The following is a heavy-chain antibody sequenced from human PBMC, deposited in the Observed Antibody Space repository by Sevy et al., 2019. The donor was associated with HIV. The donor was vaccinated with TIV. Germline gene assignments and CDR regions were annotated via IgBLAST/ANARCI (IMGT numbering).Heavy chain of an antibody. J-gene: IGHJ4*02. D-gene: IGHD4-17*01. CDR3: ARAGDYGDHEPLDY. CDR1: GYTFNGYN. Sequence: ASVKVSCKASGYTFNGYNMHWVRQAPGQGLEWMGWINPKSGDTKSAENLQGRVTMTRETSTTTAYMELTRLRSDDTAGYYCARAGDYGDHEPLDYWGQGTLVTVSS. CDR2: INPKSGDT. V-gene: IGHV1-2*02.